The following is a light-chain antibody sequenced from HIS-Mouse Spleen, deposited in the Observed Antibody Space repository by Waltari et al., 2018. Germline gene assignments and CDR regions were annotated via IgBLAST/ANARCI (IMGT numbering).Light chain of an antibody. CDR3: QQRSNWPT. CDR2: DAS. J-gene: IGKJ4*01. CDR1: QSVSSY. V-gene: IGKV3-11*01. Sequence: EIVLTQSPATLSLSPGERATLPCRASQSVSSYLARYQRKPGQAPRPLIYDASHRATGIPARFSGSGSGTDFTLTISSLEPEDFAVYYCQQRSNWPTFGGGTKVEIK.